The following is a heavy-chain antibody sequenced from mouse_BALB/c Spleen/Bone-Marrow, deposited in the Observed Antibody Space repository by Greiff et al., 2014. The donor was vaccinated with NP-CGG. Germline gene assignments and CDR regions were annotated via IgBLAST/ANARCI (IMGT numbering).Heavy chain of an antibody. CDR1: GFTFTDYY. CDR2: IRNKANGYTT. Sequence: EVKLMESGGGLVQPGGSLRLSCATSGFTFTDYYMSWVRQPPGEALEWLGFIRNKANGYTTEYSASVKGRFTISRDNSQSILYLQMNTLSAEDSATYYCSRDDYYAMDYWGQGTSVTVSS. J-gene: IGHJ4*01. V-gene: IGHV7-3*02. CDR3: SRDDYYAMDY.